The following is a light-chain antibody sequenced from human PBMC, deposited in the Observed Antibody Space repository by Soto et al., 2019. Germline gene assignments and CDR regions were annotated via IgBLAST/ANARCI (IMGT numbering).Light chain of an antibody. V-gene: IGLV2-11*01. CDR1: SNGYNF. CDR2: DVS. J-gene: IGLJ1*01. Sequence: QSALTQPRSVSGSPGQSVTISCTGISNGYNFVSWYQQHPGKAPKVLIYDVSKRPSGVPDRVPGSKSGNTPSMSLSGLQAEDEAGYYCCSLVGSYTCVFGIGTKLTVL. CDR3: CSLVGSYTCV.